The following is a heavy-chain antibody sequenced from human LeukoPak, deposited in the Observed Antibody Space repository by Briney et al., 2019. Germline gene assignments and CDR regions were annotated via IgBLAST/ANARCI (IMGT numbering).Heavy chain of an antibody. CDR2: IYYSGST. Sequence: SETLSLTCTVSGGSISSSNFYWGWIRQPPGKGLEWIGSIYYSGSTYYNPSLKSRVTISVDTSKNQFSLKLSSVTAADTAVYYCARDGLGYCSGGSCYHYYYYMDVWGKGTTVTVSS. J-gene: IGHJ6*03. CDR1: GGSISSSNFY. CDR3: ARDGLGYCSGGSCYHYYYYMDV. D-gene: IGHD2-15*01. V-gene: IGHV4-39*07.